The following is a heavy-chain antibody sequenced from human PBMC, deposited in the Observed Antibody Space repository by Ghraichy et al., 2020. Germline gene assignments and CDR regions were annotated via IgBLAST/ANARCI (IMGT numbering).Heavy chain of an antibody. CDR2: ISSTSNYI. CDR3: ARVSLNVVEVARALDY. D-gene: IGHD5-24*01. Sequence: LSLTCAASGFTYSSYSMNWFRQAPGKGLEWVSSISSTSNYIYYADSVRGRFTISRDNAKSSLYLYMNSLGAEDSAVYYCARVSLNVVEVARALDYWGKGTLVIVSS. CDR1: GFTYSSYS. J-gene: IGHJ4*02. V-gene: IGHV3-21*06.